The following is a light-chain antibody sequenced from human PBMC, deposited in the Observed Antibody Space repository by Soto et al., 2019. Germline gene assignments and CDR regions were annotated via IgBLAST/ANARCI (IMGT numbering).Light chain of an antibody. Sequence: QSVLTQPPSVSAAPGQKVTISCSGSSSDIGNNYVSWYQQLPGTAPKLLIYDNNKRPSGIPDRFSGSTSGTSATLGITGLQTGDEADYYCGTWENSLSAVEVFGGGTKLTVL. J-gene: IGLJ2*01. V-gene: IGLV1-51*01. CDR2: DNN. CDR3: GTWENSLSAVEV. CDR1: SSDIGNNY.